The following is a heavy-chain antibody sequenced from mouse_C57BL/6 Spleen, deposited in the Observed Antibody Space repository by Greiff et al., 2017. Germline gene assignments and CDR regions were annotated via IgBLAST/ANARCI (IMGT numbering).Heavy chain of an antibody. CDR1: GYTFTDYN. V-gene: IGHV1-22*01. Sequence: EVQLQQSGPELVKPGASVKMSCKASGYTFTDYNMHWVKQSHGKSLEWIGYINPNNGGTSYNQKFKGKATLTVNKSSSTAYMELRSLTSEDSAVYYCARSPHYYSNFDYWGQGTTLTVSS. CDR3: ARSPHYYSNFDY. J-gene: IGHJ2*01. CDR2: INPNNGGT. D-gene: IGHD2-5*01.